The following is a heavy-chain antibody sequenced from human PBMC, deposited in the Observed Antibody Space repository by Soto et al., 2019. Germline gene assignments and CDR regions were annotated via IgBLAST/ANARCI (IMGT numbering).Heavy chain of an antibody. CDR2: IYYSGSA. D-gene: IGHD3-10*01. CDR3: ARGVGFGYYYFHMDL. J-gene: IGHJ6*02. V-gene: IGHV4-61*01. Sequence: PSETLSLTCTVSGDSVTSVSDYWSWIRQPPGKGREWIGYIYYSGSADYNPSLGSRVTISIDTSKNQFSLKLTSVTAADTAVYYCARGVGFGYYYFHMDLWGQGTTVTVYS. CDR1: GDSVTSVSDY.